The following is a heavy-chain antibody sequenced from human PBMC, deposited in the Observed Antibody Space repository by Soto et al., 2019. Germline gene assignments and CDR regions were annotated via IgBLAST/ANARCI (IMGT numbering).Heavy chain of an antibody. CDR3: AKHPASGGRYIDY. D-gene: IGHD2-15*01. CDR1: GFTFSSYS. V-gene: IGHV3-48*01. CDR2: ISSSSSTI. J-gene: IGHJ4*02. Sequence: EVQLVESGGGLVQPGGSLRLSCAASGFTFSSYSMNWVRQAPGKGLEWVSYISSSSSTIYYADSVKGRFTISRDNAKNSLYLQMNSLRAEDTAVCYCAKHPASGGRYIDYWGQGTLVTVSS.